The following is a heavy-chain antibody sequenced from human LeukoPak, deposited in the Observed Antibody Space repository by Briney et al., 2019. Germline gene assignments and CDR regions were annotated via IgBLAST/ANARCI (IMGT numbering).Heavy chain of an antibody. V-gene: IGHV1-2*02. Sequence: ASVKVSCKASGYTLTGYCMHWVRQAPGQGLEWMGWINPKSGGTNFAQKFQGRVTLTRDTSISTTYMELGRLTSDDTAVYYCARDLGISGWYAPPLGYFDYWGQGTLVTVSS. CDR3: ARDLGISGWYAPPLGYFDY. CDR1: GYTLTGYC. CDR2: INPKSGGT. D-gene: IGHD6-19*01. J-gene: IGHJ4*02.